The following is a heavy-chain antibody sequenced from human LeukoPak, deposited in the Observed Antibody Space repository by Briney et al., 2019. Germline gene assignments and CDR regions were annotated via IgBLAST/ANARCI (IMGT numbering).Heavy chain of an antibody. J-gene: IGHJ4*02. V-gene: IGHV3-15*01. CDR3: TTDSYIVATRGDY. D-gene: IGHD5-12*01. CDR2: IKSKTDGGTT. Sequence: GGSLRLPCAASGFTFSNAWMSWVRQAPGKGLEWVGRIKSKTDGGTTDYAAPVKGRFTISRDDSKNTLYLQMNSLKTEDTAVYYCTTDSYIVATRGDYWGQGTLVTVSS. CDR1: GFTFSNAW.